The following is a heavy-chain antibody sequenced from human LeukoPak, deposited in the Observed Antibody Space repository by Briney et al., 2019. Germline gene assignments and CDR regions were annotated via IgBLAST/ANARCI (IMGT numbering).Heavy chain of an antibody. J-gene: IGHJ5*02. CDR2: IYYSGST. CDR3: ARLAVPPDELGFDP. D-gene: IGHD1-1*01. Sequence: SQTLSLTCTVSGGSISSGGYYWSWIRQHPGKGLEWIGYIYYSGSTYYNPSLKSRVTISVDTSKNQFFLKLSSVTAADTAVYYCARLAVPPDELGFDPWGQGTLVTVSS. CDR1: GGSISSGGYY. V-gene: IGHV4-31*03.